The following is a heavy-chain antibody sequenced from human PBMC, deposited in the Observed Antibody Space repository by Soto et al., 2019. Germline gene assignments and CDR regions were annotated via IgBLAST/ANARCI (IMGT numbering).Heavy chain of an antibody. V-gene: IGHV5-10-1*01. D-gene: IGHD6-19*01. J-gene: IGHJ4*02. CDR1: GYSFTSYW. CDR3: ARLEWGIAVAGTEDWFDY. CDR2: IDPSDSYT. Sequence: GESLKISCKGSGYSFTSYWISWVRQMPGKGLEWMGRIDPSDSYTNYSPSFQGHVTISADKSISTAYLQWSSLKASDTAMYYCARLEWGIAVAGTEDWFDYWGQGTLVTVSS.